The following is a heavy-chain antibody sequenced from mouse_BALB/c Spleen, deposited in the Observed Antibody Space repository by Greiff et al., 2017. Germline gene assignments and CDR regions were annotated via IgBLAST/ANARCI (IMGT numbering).Heavy chain of an antibody. D-gene: IGHD2-2*01. V-gene: IGHV5-6-5*01. CDR2: ISSGGST. CDR3: ARRDGYDGFAY. J-gene: IGHJ3*01. Sequence: DVHLVESGGGSVKPGGSLKLSCAASGFTFSSYAMSWVRQTPEKRLEWVASISSGGSTYYPDSVKGRFTISRDNARNILYLQMSSLRSEDTAMYYCARRDGYDGFAYWGQGTLVTVSA. CDR1: GFTFSSYA.